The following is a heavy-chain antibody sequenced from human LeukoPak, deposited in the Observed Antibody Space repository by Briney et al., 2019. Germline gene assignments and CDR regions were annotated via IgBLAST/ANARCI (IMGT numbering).Heavy chain of an antibody. CDR1: GYTLTELS. J-gene: IGHJ3*01. D-gene: IGHD3-22*01. V-gene: IGHV1-24*01. CDR3: ASSGRYYYDSSGYRN. Sequence: VASVTVSCKVSGYTLTELSMHWVRQAPGKGLEWMGGFDPEDGETIYAQKFQGRVTMTEDTSTDTAYMELSSLRSEDTAVYYCASSGRYYYDSSGYRNWGQGTMVTVSS. CDR2: FDPEDGET.